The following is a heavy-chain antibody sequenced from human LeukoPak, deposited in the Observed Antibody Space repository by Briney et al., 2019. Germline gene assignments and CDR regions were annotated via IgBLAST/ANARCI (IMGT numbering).Heavy chain of an antibody. Sequence: GGSLRLSCAASGFTFSSYSMNWVRQAPGKGLEWVSSISSSSSYIYYADSVKGRFTISRDNAKNSLYLQMNSLRAEDTAVYYCASQIVVVPAANFRPVDYWGQGTLVPVSS. D-gene: IGHD2-2*01. CDR2: ISSSSSYI. CDR3: ASQIVVVPAANFRPVDY. J-gene: IGHJ4*02. CDR1: GFTFSSYS. V-gene: IGHV3-21*01.